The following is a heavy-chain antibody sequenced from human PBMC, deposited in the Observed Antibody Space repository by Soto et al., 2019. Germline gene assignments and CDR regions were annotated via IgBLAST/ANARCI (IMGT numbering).Heavy chain of an antibody. V-gene: IGHV3-21*04. CDR1: GFTFSSYS. CDR3: AKDRQYPRDYFHY. J-gene: IGHJ4*02. CDR2: ISSSSSYI. D-gene: IGHD4-4*01. Sequence: GGSLRLSCAGSGFTFSSYSMNWVRQAPGKGLEWVSSISSSSSYIYYADSVKGRFTISRDNAKNSLYLQMDSLRAEDTAVYYCAKDRQYPRDYFHYWGQGTLVTVSS.